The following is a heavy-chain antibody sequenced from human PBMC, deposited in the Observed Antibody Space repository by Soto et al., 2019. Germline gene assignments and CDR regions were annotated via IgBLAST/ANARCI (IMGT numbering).Heavy chain of an antibody. V-gene: IGHV4-59*01. CDR3: ARAYSSSWYYGMDV. J-gene: IGHJ6*02. CDR2: IYYSGST. Sequence: SETLSLTCTISGGSISSYYWSWIRQPPGKGLEWIGYIYYSGSTNYNPSLKSRVTISVDTSKNQFSLKLSSVTAADTAVYYCARAYSSSWYYGMDVWGQGTTVTVSS. D-gene: IGHD6-13*01. CDR1: GGSISSYY.